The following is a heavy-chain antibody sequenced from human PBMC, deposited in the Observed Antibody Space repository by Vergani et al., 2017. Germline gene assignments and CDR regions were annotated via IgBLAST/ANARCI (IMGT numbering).Heavy chain of an antibody. CDR1: GFSLSNARMG. CDR3: GATALYCSGGSCTSFDY. D-gene: IGHD2-15*01. Sequence: QVTLKESGPVLVKPTETLTLTCTVSGFSLSNARMGVSWIRQPPGKALEWLAHIFSNDEKSYSTSLKSRRTISKASSKGQVVLTMTNMDPVDTATYYCGATALYCSGGSCTSFDYWGQGTLVTVSS. J-gene: IGHJ4*02. V-gene: IGHV2-26*01. CDR2: IFSNDEK.